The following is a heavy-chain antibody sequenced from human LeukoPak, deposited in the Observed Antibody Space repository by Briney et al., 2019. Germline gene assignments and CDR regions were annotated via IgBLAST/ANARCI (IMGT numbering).Heavy chain of an antibody. CDR3: ARAQELLRGYYFDY. V-gene: IGHV4-4*07. J-gene: IGHJ4*02. Sequence: SETLSLTCTVSGSSISSYYWSWIRQPAGKGLEWIGRIYTSGSTNYNPSLKSRVTMSVDTSKNQFSLKLSSVTAADTAVYYCARAQELLRGYYFDYWGQGTLVTVSS. CDR2: IYTSGST. CDR1: GSSISSYY. D-gene: IGHD1-26*01.